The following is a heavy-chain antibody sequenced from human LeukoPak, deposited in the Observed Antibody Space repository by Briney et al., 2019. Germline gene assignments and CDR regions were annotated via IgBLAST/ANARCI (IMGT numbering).Heavy chain of an antibody. CDR3: AREGTHTSTWYHWFDP. V-gene: IGHV4-38-2*02. Sequence: SETLSLTCTVSGYSINSDCYWAWIRQPPGKGLEWIGSMYHSGNSYYNPSLKRRVTISLDPSKNQFSLKVNSVTAADTAVYFCAREGTHTSTWYHWFDPWGQGTLVTVSS. CDR1: GYSINSDCY. J-gene: IGHJ5*02. D-gene: IGHD6-13*01. CDR2: MYHSGNS.